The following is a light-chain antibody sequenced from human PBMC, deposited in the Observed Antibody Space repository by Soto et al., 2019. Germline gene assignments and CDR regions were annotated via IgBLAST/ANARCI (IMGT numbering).Light chain of an antibody. Sequence: DIQVTQSPSSLSASDGDRVTITCRASQSISSFLIWYQQKAGKAPKVLIYAPSSLQSGVPSRFSGSGSGTEFTLTITSLQPEDFATYYCQQSYIVPYTFGQGTKLEIK. V-gene: IGKV1-39*01. CDR3: QQSYIVPYT. CDR2: APS. J-gene: IGKJ2*01. CDR1: QSISSF.